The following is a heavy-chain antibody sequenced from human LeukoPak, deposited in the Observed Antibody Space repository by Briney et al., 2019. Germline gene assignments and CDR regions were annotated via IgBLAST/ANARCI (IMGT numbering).Heavy chain of an antibody. CDR1: GGSIGSDTFS. D-gene: IGHD4-17*01. V-gene: IGHV4-30-2*01. Sequence: ASQTLSLTCTVSGGSIGSDTFSYNWIRQPPGKGLEWIRYIFHTGSTYYSPSLKSRVTIAVDRSKNQFSLKLSSVTAADTAVYFCVRGYRDYPYYFDNWGQGTLVTVSS. CDR3: VRGYRDYPYYFDN. J-gene: IGHJ4*02. CDR2: IFHTGST.